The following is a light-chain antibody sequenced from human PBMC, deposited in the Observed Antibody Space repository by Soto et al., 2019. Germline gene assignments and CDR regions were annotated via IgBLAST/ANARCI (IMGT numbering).Light chain of an antibody. Sequence: QSVLTQPPSASGTPVQRVTISCSGSSSNIGSNTVNWYQQLPGTAPKLLIYSNNQRPSGVPDRFSGSKSGTSASLAISGLQSEDEADYYCAAWDDILNGWVFGGGTKLTVL. J-gene: IGLJ3*02. CDR2: SNN. V-gene: IGLV1-44*01. CDR3: AAWDDILNGWV. CDR1: SSNIGSNT.